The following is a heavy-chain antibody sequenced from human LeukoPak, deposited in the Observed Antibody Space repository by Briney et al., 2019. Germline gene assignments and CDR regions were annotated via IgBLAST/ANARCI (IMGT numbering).Heavy chain of an antibody. V-gene: IGHV3-23*01. CDR1: GLTFSDYA. D-gene: IGHD2-15*01. Sequence: PGGSLSLSCAASGLTFSDYAMSWFRQAPGKGLEWVSVITSGFTPHYADSVKGRFTISRDNSKNTFHLQLNSLRAEDTAVYYCAKDYSDSRVADVFFEYWGQGTLVTVSS. CDR2: ITSGFTP. J-gene: IGHJ4*02. CDR3: AKDYSDSRVADVFFEY.